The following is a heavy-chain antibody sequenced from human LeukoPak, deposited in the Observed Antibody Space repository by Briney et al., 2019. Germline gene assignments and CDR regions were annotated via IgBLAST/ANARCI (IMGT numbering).Heavy chain of an antibody. CDR1: GGSIISDSYY. J-gene: IGHJ6*02. CDR2: ACYNGET. Sequence: TPSETLSLTCTVSGGSIISDSYYWAWIRQPPGKGLEWIGSACYNGETYYNPSLKSRVTISVDTSKSQFSLKLTSVTAGDTAVYYCARVYRGGVGDILTGYYYYYGMDVWGQGTTVTVSS. V-gene: IGHV4-39*07. CDR3: ARVYRGGVGDILTGYYYYYGMDV. D-gene: IGHD3-9*01.